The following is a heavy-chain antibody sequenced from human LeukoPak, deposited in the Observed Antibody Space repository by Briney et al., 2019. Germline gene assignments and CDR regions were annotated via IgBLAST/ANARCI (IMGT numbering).Heavy chain of an antibody. CDR3: ARDSRGVVDY. V-gene: IGHV4-59*01. Sequence: SETLSLTCTVSGGSISSYYWSWIRQPPGKGLEWIGYIYYSGSTNYNLSLKSRVTISVDTSKNQFSLKLSSVTAADTAVYYCARDSRGVVDYWGQGTLVTVSS. J-gene: IGHJ4*02. D-gene: IGHD2-8*01. CDR2: IYYSGST. CDR1: GGSISSYY.